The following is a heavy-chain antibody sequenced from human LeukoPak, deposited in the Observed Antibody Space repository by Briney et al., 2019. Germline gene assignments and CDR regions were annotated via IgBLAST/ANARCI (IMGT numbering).Heavy chain of an antibody. Sequence: SETLSLTCTVSGGSISSYYWSWIRQPAGKGLEWIGRIYTSGSTNYNPSLTSRVTMSVDTSKNQFSLKLTSVTAADTAAYYCARDRCNSTTCASRGAFDIWGQGTMVTVS. V-gene: IGHV4-4*07. J-gene: IGHJ3*02. CDR2: IYTSGST. CDR1: GGSISSYY. CDR3: ARDRCNSTTCASRGAFDI. D-gene: IGHD2-2*01.